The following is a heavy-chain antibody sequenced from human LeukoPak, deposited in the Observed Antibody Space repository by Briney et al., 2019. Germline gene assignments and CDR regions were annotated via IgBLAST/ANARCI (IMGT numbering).Heavy chain of an antibody. CDR3: ARGDYYYMDV. V-gene: IGHV4-59*01. Sequence: SETLSLTCRVSGGSISSYYWSWIRQPPGKGLEWIGYIYSGGTTNYSPSLKSRVTMSADTSKNQFSLKLSSVTAADTAVYYCARGDYYYMDVWGKGTTVTVPS. J-gene: IGHJ6*03. D-gene: IGHD1-26*01. CDR1: GGSISSYY. CDR2: IYSGGTT.